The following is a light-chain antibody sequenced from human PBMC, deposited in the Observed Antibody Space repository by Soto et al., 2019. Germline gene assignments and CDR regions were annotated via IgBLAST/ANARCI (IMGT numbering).Light chain of an antibody. CDR3: SLYTSENTYV. Sequence: QSVLTQPPSVSGSPGQSVTISCTGTSTDFVTYNRVSWYQQPPGTAPKLIVYDASNRPSGVPDRFSGSKSGNTASLPISGRQAADEADYYCSLYTSENTYVFGTGTKLTVL. V-gene: IGLV2-18*01. J-gene: IGLJ1*01. CDR2: DAS. CDR1: STDFVTYNR.